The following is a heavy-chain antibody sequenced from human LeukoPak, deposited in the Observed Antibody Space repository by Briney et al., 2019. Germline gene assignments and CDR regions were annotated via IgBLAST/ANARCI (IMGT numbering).Heavy chain of an antibody. Sequence: GGSLRLSCAASGFXFRDYWMHWVRQAPGKGLVCGSGISNDGSTTTYADPVRGRYTISRDNAKNTLYLQMNSLRAEDTAVYYCARDCGSTGCDYWGQGTLVTVSS. CDR3: ARDCGSTGCDY. J-gene: IGHJ4*02. D-gene: IGHD2-2*01. V-gene: IGHV3-74*01. CDR2: ISNDGSTT. CDR1: GFXFRDYW.